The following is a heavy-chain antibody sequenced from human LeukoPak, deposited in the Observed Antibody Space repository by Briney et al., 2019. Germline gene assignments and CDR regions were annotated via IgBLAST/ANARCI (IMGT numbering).Heavy chain of an antibody. V-gene: IGHV1-2*02. D-gene: IGHD6-13*01. CDR1: GYTFTGYY. CDR3: ARVLGPIAARYFDY. J-gene: IGHJ4*02. CDR2: INPNSGGT. Sequence: ASVKVSCKASGYTFTGYYMHWVRQAPGQGLEWMGWINPNSGGTNYAQKFQGRVTMTRDTSISTAYMELSRLRSDDTAVYYCARVLGPIAARYFDYWGQGTLVTVSS.